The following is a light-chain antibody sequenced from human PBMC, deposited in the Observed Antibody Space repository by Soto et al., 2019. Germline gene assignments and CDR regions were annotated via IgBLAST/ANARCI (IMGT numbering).Light chain of an antibody. CDR1: SSDVWSYNL. CDR3: CSYAGSSTDVV. CDR2: EVS. J-gene: IGLJ2*01. V-gene: IGLV2-23*02. Sequence: QSALTQPASVSGSPGQSITISCTGTSSDVWSYNLVSWYQQHPGKAPKLMIYEVSKRPSGVSNRFSGSKSGNTASLTISGRQAEDEADYYCCSYAGSSTDVVFGGGTKVTVL.